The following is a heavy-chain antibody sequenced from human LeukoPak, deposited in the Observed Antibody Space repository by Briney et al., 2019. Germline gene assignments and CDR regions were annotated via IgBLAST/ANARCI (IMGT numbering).Heavy chain of an antibody. D-gene: IGHD2-2*01. V-gene: IGHV3-30*02. J-gene: IGHJ4*02. Sequence: GGSLRLSCAASGFTFSSYGMHWVRQAPGKGLEWVAFIRYDGSNKYYADSVKGRFTISRDNSKNTLYLQMNSLRAEDTAVYYCAKDREDIVVVPAYYFDYWGQGTLVTVSS. CDR2: IRYDGSNK. CDR1: GFTFSSYG. CDR3: AKDREDIVVVPAYYFDY.